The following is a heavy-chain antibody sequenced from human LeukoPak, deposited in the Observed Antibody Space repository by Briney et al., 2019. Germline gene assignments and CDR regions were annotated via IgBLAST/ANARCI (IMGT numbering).Heavy chain of an antibody. D-gene: IGHD2-21*02. CDR1: GFTFSSYA. V-gene: IGHV3-23*01. Sequence: PGGSLRLSCAASGFTFSSYAMSWVRQAPGKGLEWVSAISGSGGSTYYADSVKGRFTISRDSSKNTLYLQMNSLRAEDTAVYYCAKVSGRDIVVVTAIRGYYYYGMDVWGQGTTVTVSS. CDR3: AKVSGRDIVVVTAIRGYYYYGMDV. J-gene: IGHJ6*02. CDR2: ISGSGGST.